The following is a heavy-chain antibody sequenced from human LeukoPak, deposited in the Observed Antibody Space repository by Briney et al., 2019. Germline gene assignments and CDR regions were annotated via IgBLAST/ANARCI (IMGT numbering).Heavy chain of an antibody. CDR3: APMVRWLDTYNWFDP. D-gene: IGHD4/OR15-4a*01. CDR1: GFTFSTHE. J-gene: IGHJ5*02. Sequence: GGSLRLSCTASGFTFSTHEMNWVRQAPGKGLEWVSYISTSGTTKYYADSVKGRFIISRDNAKNSVYLQMNSLRVEDTAVYYRAPMVRWLDTYNWFDPWGQGTLVTVSS. CDR2: ISTSGTTK. V-gene: IGHV3-48*03.